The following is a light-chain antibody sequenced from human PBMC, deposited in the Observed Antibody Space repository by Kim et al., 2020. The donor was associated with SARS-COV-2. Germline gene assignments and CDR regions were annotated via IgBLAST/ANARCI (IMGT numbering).Light chain of an antibody. CDR2: DVT. Sequence: SAPISCSSTRRDTGSYDCVSWYQQHPGKVPKVMIYDVTTRPSGVPDRFSGSKSGNTASLTISGLQTEDEADYYCSSYAGSYTMIFGGGTQLTVL. J-gene: IGLJ2*01. V-gene: IGLV2-11*03. CDR3: SSYAGSYTMI. CDR1: RRDTGSYDC.